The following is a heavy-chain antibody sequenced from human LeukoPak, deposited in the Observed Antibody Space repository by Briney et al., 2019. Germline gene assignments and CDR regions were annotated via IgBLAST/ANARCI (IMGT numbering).Heavy chain of an antibody. CDR1: GGSFSGYY. CDR2: INHSGST. V-gene: IGHV4-34*01. CDR3: ARVHSPKNSYGPQYYFDY. J-gene: IGHJ4*02. D-gene: IGHD5-18*01. Sequence: PSDTLSLTCAVYGGSFSGYYWSWIRQPPGKGLEWIGEINHSGSTNYNPSLKSRVTISVDTSKNQFSLKVSSVTAADTAVYYCARVHSPKNSYGPQYYFDYWGQGTLVTVSS.